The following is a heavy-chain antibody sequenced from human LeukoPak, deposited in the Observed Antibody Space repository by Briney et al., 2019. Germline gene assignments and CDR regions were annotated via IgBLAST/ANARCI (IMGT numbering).Heavy chain of an antibody. J-gene: IGHJ3*02. V-gene: IGHV4-31*03. Sequence: SQTLSLTCTVSGGSISSGGHYWSWIRQHPGKVLEWIGYIYYSGRTHYNPSLKSRVTISVDTSKNQFSLKLSSVTAADTAVYYCARGPGELELLAFDIWGQGTMVAVSS. CDR2: IYYSGRT. CDR1: GGSISSGGHY. D-gene: IGHD1-7*01. CDR3: ARGPGELELLAFDI.